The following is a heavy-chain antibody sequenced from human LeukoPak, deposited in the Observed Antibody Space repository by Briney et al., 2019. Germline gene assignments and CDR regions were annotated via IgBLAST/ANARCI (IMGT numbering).Heavy chain of an antibody. V-gene: IGHV4-39*01. Sequence: PSETLSLTCTVPGGSISSSGYYWGWIRQHPGKGLEWIGSIYYGGRSYYNPSLKSRVTISVDTSKNQFSLKLSSVTAAHTAMYYCARKYCSGGDCYSNYWGQGTLVTVSS. CDR3: ARKYCSGGDCYSNY. J-gene: IGHJ4*02. CDR1: GGSISSSGYY. D-gene: IGHD2-15*01. CDR2: IYYGGRS.